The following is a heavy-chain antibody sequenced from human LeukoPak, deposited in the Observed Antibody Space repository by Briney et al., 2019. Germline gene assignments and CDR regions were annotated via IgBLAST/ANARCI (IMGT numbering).Heavy chain of an antibody. D-gene: IGHD5-18*01. V-gene: IGHV1-69*13. CDR2: IIPIFGTA. CDR1: GGTFGSYA. J-gene: IGHJ4*02. CDR3: ARYGEEYSYGFDY. Sequence: SVKVSCKASGGTFGSYAISWVRQVPGQGLEWMGGIIPIFGTANYAQKFQGRVTITADESTSTAYMELSSLRSEDTAVYYCARYGEEYSYGFDYWGQGTLVTVSS.